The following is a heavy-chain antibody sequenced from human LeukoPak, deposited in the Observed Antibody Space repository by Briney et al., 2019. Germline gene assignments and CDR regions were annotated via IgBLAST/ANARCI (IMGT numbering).Heavy chain of an antibody. J-gene: IGHJ4*02. Sequence: PGGSQRLSCAASGFTFSDYYMSWIRQAPGKGLEWVSYISSSGSTIYYADSVKGRFTIPRDNAKNSLYLQMNSLRAEDTAVYYCARDLPGSYGSPGLDYWGQGTLVTVSS. CDR2: ISSSGSTI. V-gene: IGHV3-11*01. CDR3: ARDLPGSYGSPGLDY. D-gene: IGHD3-10*01. CDR1: GFTFSDYY.